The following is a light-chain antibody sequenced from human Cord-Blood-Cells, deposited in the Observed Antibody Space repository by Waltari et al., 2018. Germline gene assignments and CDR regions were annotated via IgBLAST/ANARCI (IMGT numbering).Light chain of an antibody. J-gene: IGLJ3*02. CDR3: SSYTSSSTLKV. CDR1: SSDVGGYNY. V-gene: IGLV2-14*01. CDR2: EVS. Sequence: QSALTQPASVSGSPGQSITISCTGTSSDVGGYNYVSWYQQHPGKAPKLMIYEVSNLPSGVSNRVSGSKSGNTASLTISGLQAEDEADYYCSSYTSSSTLKVFGGGTKLTVL.